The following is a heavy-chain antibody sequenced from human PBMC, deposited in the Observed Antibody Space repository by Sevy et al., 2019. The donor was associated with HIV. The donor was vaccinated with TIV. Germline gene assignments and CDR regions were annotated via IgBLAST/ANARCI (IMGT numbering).Heavy chain of an antibody. CDR2: VYGRGTT. CDR3: ARDLRADCGDDCSSGWFDP. D-gene: IGHD2-21*02. J-gene: IGHJ5*02. Sequence: GGSLRLSCAASGFTVTSNYMTWVRQAPGKGLEWVSIVYGRGTTFYADSVKGRFTISRDISKNILHLQMDNLGPEDTAVYYCARDLRADCGDDCSSGWFDPWGQGTLVTVSS. CDR1: GFTVTSNY. V-gene: IGHV3-66*03.